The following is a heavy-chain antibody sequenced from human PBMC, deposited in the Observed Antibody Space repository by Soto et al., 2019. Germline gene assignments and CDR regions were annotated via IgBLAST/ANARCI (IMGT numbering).Heavy chain of an antibody. CDR2: ISGSGDST. Sequence: PGGSLRLSCAASGFTFSSYAMSWARQAPGKGLEWVSGISGSGDSTYYADSVKGRFTISRDNSKNTLYLQMNSLRAEDTAVYYCAKGVPGIAVAGTGYFQQWGQGTLVTVSS. J-gene: IGHJ1*01. CDR1: GFTFSSYA. D-gene: IGHD6-19*01. V-gene: IGHV3-23*01. CDR3: AKGVPGIAVAGTGYFQQ.